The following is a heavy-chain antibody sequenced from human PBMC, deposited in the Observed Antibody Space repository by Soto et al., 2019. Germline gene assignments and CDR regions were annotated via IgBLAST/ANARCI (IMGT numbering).Heavy chain of an antibody. Sequence: QVQLVQSGAEVKKPGASVKVSCKASGYTFTSYGISWVRQAPGQGLEWMGWISAYNGNTNYAQKRQGRVTMTTDTSTSTAYMELRSLRSDDTAVYYCARNYCSGGSCYSSSDYWGQGTLVTVSS. CDR3: ARNYCSGGSCYSSSDY. D-gene: IGHD2-15*01. J-gene: IGHJ4*02. V-gene: IGHV1-18*01. CDR1: GYTFTSYG. CDR2: ISAYNGNT.